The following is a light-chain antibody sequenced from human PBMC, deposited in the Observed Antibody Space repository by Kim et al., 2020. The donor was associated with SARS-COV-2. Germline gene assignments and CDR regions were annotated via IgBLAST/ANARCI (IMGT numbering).Light chain of an antibody. CDR3: QAWDSSTAV. Sequence: VSPGQTASITCSGDKLGDKYACWYQQKPGQSPVLVIYQYSKRPSGIPERFSGSNSGNTATLTISGTQAMDEADYYCQAWDSSTAVFGGGTQLTVL. V-gene: IGLV3-1*01. CDR2: QYS. CDR1: KLGDKY. J-gene: IGLJ2*01.